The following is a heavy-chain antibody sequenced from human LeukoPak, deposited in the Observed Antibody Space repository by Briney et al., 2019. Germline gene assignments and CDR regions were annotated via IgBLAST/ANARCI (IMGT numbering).Heavy chain of an antibody. J-gene: IGHJ6*03. Sequence: GGSLRLSCAASGFIFNSYGMHWVRQAPGKGLEWVAFIRYDGSNKYYADSVKGRFTISRDNAKNSLYLQMNSLRAEDTAVYYCARVQRGYSYNPLGYYYYYMDVWGKGTTVTVSS. CDR2: IRYDGSNK. CDR3: ARVQRGYSYNPLGYYYYYMDV. V-gene: IGHV3-30*02. D-gene: IGHD5-18*01. CDR1: GFIFNSYG.